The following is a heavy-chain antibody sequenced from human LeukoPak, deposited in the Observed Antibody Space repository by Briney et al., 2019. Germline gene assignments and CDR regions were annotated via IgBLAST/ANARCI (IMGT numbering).Heavy chain of an antibody. D-gene: IGHD3-16*01. Sequence: ASVKVSCKASGYTFTSYGISWVRQAPGQGLEWMGWISAYNGNTNYAQKLQGRVTMTTDTSTSTAYMELRSLRSDDTAVYYCARDELTLYDWDRNFDYWGQGTLVTVSS. CDR2: ISAYNGNT. J-gene: IGHJ4*02. V-gene: IGHV1-18*01. CDR3: ARDELTLYDWDRNFDY. CDR1: GYTFTSYG.